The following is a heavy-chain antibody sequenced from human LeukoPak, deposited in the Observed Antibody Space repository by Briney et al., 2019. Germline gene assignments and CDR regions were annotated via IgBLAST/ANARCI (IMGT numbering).Heavy chain of an antibody. Sequence: GESLKISCKSSGYNFTSYWIGWVRQMPGKGLEWMGIIYPGDSDTRYSPSFQGQVTISADKSISTAYLQWSSLKASDTAMYYCAGQVGNAYYAAYFDYWGQGTLVTVSS. D-gene: IGHD3-16*01. CDR1: GYNFTSYW. V-gene: IGHV5-51*01. CDR3: AGQVGNAYYAAYFDY. J-gene: IGHJ4*02. CDR2: IYPGDSDT.